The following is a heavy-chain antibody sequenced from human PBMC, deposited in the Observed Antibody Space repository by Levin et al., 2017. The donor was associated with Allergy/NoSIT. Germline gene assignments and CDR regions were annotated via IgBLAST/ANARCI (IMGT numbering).Heavy chain of an antibody. D-gene: IGHD6-19*01. Sequence: ASVKVSCKASGYTFTSYAISWVRQAPGQGLEWMGWISAYNGNTNYARKFQGRVTMTTDTSTSTAYMELRSLRSDDTATYYCARDSFTFWGTGWYWDYWGQGTLVTVSS. CDR3: ARDSFTFWGTGWYWDY. CDR2: ISAYNGNT. J-gene: IGHJ4*02. V-gene: IGHV1-18*01. CDR1: GYTFTSYA.